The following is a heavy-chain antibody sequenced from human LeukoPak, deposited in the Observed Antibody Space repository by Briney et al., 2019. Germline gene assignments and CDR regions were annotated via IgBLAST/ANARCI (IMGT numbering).Heavy chain of an antibody. J-gene: IGHJ4*02. Sequence: GASVKVSCKASGGTFSSYAISWVRQAPGQGLEWMGGIIPIFGTANYAQKFQGRVTITADKSMSTAYMELSSLRSEDTAVYYCARGRDCSSTSCYADYWGQGTLVTVSS. CDR3: ARGRDCSSTSCYADY. CDR1: GGTFSSYA. D-gene: IGHD2-2*01. CDR2: IIPIFGTA. V-gene: IGHV1-69*06.